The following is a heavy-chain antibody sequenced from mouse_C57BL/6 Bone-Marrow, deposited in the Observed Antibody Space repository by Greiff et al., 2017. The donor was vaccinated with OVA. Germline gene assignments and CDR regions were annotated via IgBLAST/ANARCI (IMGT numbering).Heavy chain of an antibody. CDR2: IDPANGNT. Sequence: EVQLQQSVAELVRPGASVKLSCTASGFNIKTTYMHWVKQRPEQGLEWIGRIDPANGNTKYAPKFQGKATLTADTSSNTAYLQLSSLTSEATAIYYCARDYYGSSSFDYWGQGTTLTVSS. D-gene: IGHD1-1*01. J-gene: IGHJ2*01. CDR3: ARDYYGSSSFDY. V-gene: IGHV14-3*01. CDR1: GFNIKTTY.